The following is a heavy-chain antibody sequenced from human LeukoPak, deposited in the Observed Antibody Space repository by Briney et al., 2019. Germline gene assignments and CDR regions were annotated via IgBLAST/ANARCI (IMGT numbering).Heavy chain of an antibody. D-gene: IGHD1-1*01. Sequence: GSLRLSCAASGFTFDDYTMHWVRQAPGKGLEWVSLISWDGGSSYYADSVKGRFTISRDNSKNSLYLQMNSLRAEDTAVYYCARDHWQMNAFDIWGQGTMVTVSP. CDR1: GFTFDDYT. V-gene: IGHV3-43*01. J-gene: IGHJ3*02. CDR3: ARDHWQMNAFDI. CDR2: ISWDGGSS.